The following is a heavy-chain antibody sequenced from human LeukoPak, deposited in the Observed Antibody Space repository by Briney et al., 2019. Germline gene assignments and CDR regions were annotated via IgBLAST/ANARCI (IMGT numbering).Heavy chain of an antibody. CDR2: IISIFGKA. D-gene: IGHD3-10*01. CDR1: GGTFSSYA. CDR3: ARSLWFGELTYYYYYYRDV. Sequence: ASVTVSRKASGGTFSSYAISWVRQAPGQGLEWMGGIISIFGKANYAQKLQGRVTITADESTSTAYMELSSLRSEDTAVYYCARSLWFGELTYYYYYYRDVWGKGTTVTISS. V-gene: IGHV1-69*13. J-gene: IGHJ6*03.